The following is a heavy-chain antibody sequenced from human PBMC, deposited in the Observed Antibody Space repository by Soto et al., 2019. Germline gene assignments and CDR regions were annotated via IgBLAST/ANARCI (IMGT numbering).Heavy chain of an antibody. D-gene: IGHD5-18*01. Sequence: QVQLQESSPGLVKPSETLSLTCTVSGGSVSTGSHYWSWIRQPPGRGLEYIGYIHDSGSTSYNPSHKSRVTIAVDTSKNQFSLRLSSVTAAATAVYYCARGRGYSYGVDYWGQGTLVTVSS. CDR3: ARGRGYSYGVDY. V-gene: IGHV4-61*01. CDR1: GGSVSTGSHY. CDR2: IHDSGST. J-gene: IGHJ4*02.